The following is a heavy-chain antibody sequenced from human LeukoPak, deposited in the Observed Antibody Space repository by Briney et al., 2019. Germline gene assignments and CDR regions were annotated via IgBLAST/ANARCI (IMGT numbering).Heavy chain of an antibody. J-gene: IGHJ6*03. Sequence: SETLSLTCAVYGGSFSGYYWSWIRQPPGKGLEWIGEINHRGSTNYNPSLKSRVTISVDTSKNQFSLKLSSVTAADTAVYYCARHTRSYRRYYYYYYMDVWGKGTTVTISS. V-gene: IGHV4-34*01. CDR2: INHRGST. CDR1: GGSFSGYY. D-gene: IGHD3-16*02. CDR3: ARHTRSYRRYYYYYYMDV.